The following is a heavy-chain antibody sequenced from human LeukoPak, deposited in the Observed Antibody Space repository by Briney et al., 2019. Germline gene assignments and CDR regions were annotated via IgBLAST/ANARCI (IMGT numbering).Heavy chain of an antibody. CDR3: ARELPSRLLLRGYAFDI. CDR1: GGSISSYY. Sequence: PSETLSLTCTVSGGSISSYYWSWIRQPPGKGLEWIGYIYYSGSTNYNPSLKSRVTISADTSKNQFSLKLSSVTAADTAVYYCARELPSRLLLRGYAFDIWGQGTMVTVSS. D-gene: IGHD3-22*01. CDR2: IYYSGST. J-gene: IGHJ3*02. V-gene: IGHV4-59*01.